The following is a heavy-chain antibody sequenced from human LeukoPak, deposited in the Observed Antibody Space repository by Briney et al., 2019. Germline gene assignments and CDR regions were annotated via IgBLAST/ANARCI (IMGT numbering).Heavy chain of an antibody. J-gene: IGHJ6*02. Sequence: SETLSLTCTVSGGSISSYYWSWIWQPAGKGLEWIGRIYTSGSTNYNPSLKSRVTMSVDTSKNQFSLKLSSVTAADTAVYYCARDHADYGDYPPLDYYYGMDVWGQGTTVTVSS. CDR3: ARDHADYGDYPPLDYYYGMDV. D-gene: IGHD4-17*01. CDR2: IYTSGST. CDR1: GGSISSYY. V-gene: IGHV4-4*07.